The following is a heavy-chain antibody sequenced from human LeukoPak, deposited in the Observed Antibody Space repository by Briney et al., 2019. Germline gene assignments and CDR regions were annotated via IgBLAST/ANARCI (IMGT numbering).Heavy chain of an antibody. D-gene: IGHD6-13*01. CDR2: IIPILGIA. V-gene: IGHV1-69*04. J-gene: IGHJ5*02. CDR3: ARADATIAAAGTDWFDP. CDR1: GGTFSSYA. Sequence: SVKVSCKASGGTFSSYAISWVRQAPGQGLEWMGRIIPILGIANYAQKFQGRVTITADKSTSTAYMELSSLRSEDTAVYYCARADATIAAAGTDWFDPWGQGTLVTVSS.